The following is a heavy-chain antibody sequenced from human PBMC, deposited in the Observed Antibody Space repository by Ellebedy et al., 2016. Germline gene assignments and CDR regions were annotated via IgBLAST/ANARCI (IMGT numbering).Heavy chain of an antibody. J-gene: IGHJ4*02. D-gene: IGHD5-24*01. CDR1: GDSMNSGAYY. Sequence: SETLSLTXSVSGDSMNSGAYYWSWIRQPAGKGLEWIGRLSTSGNRIYNPSLKSRVTMSVDTSKNHFSLELRSVTAADTAVYYCATLTIPGGSDSWGQGTLVTVSS. CDR2: LSTSGNR. CDR3: ATLTIPGGSDS. V-gene: IGHV4-61*02.